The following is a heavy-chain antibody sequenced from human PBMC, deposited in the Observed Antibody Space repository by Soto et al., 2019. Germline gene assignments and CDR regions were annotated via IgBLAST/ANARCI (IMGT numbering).Heavy chain of an antibody. J-gene: IGHJ4*02. CDR2: IKSKTDGGTT. D-gene: IGHD2-15*01. CDR3: TTDRAIMEAVIFDS. CDR1: GFTFTNAW. Sequence: GGSLRLSCAASGFTFTNAWMSWVRQAPGKGLELVGRIKSKTDGGTTDYTAPVKGGFTISRDDSKNTLYLQINSLETEDTAVYYCTTDRAIMEAVIFDSWGQGTLVIVSS. V-gene: IGHV3-15*01.